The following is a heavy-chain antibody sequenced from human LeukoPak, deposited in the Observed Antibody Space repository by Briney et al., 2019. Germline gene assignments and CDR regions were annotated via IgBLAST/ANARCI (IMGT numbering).Heavy chain of an antibody. CDR1: GGSISSSDYY. V-gene: IGHV4-39*01. Sequence: SETLSLTCTVSGGSISSSDYYWGWIRQPPGKGLEWIGSIYHSGSTYYNPSLKSRVTISVDTSKNQFSLKLSSVTAADTAVYYCASLTVLEAVGPLGLDPGAQETLAPVS. CDR2: IYHSGST. CDR3: ASLTVLEAVGPLGLDP. D-gene: IGHD6-13*01. J-gene: IGHJ5*02.